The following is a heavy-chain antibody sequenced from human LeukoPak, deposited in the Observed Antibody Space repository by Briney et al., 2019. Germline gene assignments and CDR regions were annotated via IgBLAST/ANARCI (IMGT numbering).Heavy chain of an antibody. CDR1: GFTFSSYS. D-gene: IGHD6-6*01. V-gene: IGHV3-9*03. Sequence: GGSLRLSCAASGFTFSSYSMNWVRQAPGKGLEWVSGISWNSGSIGYADSVKGRFTISRDNAKNSLYLQMNSLRAEDMALYYCAKDIHRGSSSFLDYWGQGTLVTVSS. CDR3: AKDIHRGSSSFLDY. J-gene: IGHJ4*02. CDR2: ISWNSGSI.